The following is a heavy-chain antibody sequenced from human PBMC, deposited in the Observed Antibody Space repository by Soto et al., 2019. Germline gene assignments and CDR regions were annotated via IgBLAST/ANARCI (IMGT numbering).Heavy chain of an antibody. Sequence: GGSLRLSCAASGFTFTRYSMNWVRQAPGKGLEWVSSISSTTNYIYYGDSMKGRFTISRDNAKNSLYLEMNSLRAEDTAVYHCARESQEPTSTFDYWGQATLVTVSS. CDR3: ARESQEPTSTFDY. D-gene: IGHD1-1*01. V-gene: IGHV3-21*06. J-gene: IGHJ4*02. CDR2: ISSTTNYI. CDR1: GFTFTRYS.